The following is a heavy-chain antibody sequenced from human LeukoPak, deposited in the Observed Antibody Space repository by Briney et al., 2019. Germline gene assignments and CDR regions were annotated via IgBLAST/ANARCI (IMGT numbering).Heavy chain of an antibody. CDR3: ARVRSGYSYGPFDY. Sequence: KPSETLSLTCTVPGGSISSYYWSWIRQPPGKGVEWIGYFYYRGCTNYNPSLKSRVTISIDTSKNQFSLKLSSVTAADTAVYYCARVRSGYSYGPFDYWGQGTLVTVSS. CDR2: FYYRGCT. D-gene: IGHD5-18*01. V-gene: IGHV4-59*01. J-gene: IGHJ4*02. CDR1: GGSISSYY.